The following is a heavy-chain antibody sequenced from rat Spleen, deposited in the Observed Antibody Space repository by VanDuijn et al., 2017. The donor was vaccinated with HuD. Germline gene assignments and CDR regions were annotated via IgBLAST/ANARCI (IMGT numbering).Heavy chain of an antibody. CDR1: GLTFSNYG. V-gene: IGHV5-29*01. J-gene: IGHJ3*01. D-gene: IGHD1-11*01. CDR2: ISYDGSST. CDR3: TRDGVRGFAY. Sequence: EVQLVESGGGLVQPGRSLKLSCAASGLTFSNYGMAWVRQAPTKGLEWVATISYDGSSTYYRDSVKGRFTISRDNAKSTLYLQMDSLRSEDTATYYCTRDGVRGFAYWGQGTLVTVSS.